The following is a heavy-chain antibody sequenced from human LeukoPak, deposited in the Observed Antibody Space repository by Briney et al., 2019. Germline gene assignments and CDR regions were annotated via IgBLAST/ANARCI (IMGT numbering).Heavy chain of an antibody. D-gene: IGHD3-16*01. CDR3: ARVGSYAFDY. J-gene: IGHJ4*02. CDR2: INHSGST. Sequence: SETLSLTCAVYGGSFSGYYWSWIRQPPGKGLEWIGEINHSGSTNYNPSLNSRVTISVDTSKNQFSLKLSSVTAADTAVYYCARVGSYAFDYWGQGTLVTVSS. CDR1: GGSFSGYY. V-gene: IGHV4-34*01.